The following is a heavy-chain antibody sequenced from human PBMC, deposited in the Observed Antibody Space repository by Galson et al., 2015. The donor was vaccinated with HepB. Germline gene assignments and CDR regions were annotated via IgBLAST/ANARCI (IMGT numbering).Heavy chain of an antibody. CDR3: AKGERTNSLGDFDY. V-gene: IGHV5-10-1*01. J-gene: IGHJ4*02. CDR2: VDPSESLA. D-gene: IGHD3-16*01. Sequence: QSGAEVKKPGESLRISCQASGYIFTKYWISWVRQMPGKGLEWMGKVDPSESLAYYSPSFQGHVTISADRSVSTAYLQWSGLKASDTAIYYCAKGERTNSLGDFDYWGQGTLVTVSS. CDR1: GYIFTKYW.